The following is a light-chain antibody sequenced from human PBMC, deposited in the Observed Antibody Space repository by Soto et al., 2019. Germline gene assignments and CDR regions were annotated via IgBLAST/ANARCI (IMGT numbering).Light chain of an antibody. CDR3: CSYAGSSTFV. V-gene: IGLV2-23*03. J-gene: IGLJ2*01. CDR2: EGS. CDR1: SSDVGSYNL. Sequence: QSALTQPASVSGSPGQSITISCTGTSSDVGSYNLVSWYQQHPGKAPKLMIYEGSKRPSGVSNRFSGSKSGNKASLTISGLQAEDEADYYCCSYAGSSTFVFGGGTKVTVL.